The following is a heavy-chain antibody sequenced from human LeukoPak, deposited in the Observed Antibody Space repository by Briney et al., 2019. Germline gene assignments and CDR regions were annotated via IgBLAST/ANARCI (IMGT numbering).Heavy chain of an antibody. V-gene: IGHV3-11*04. CDR1: GFTFSDYY. CDR3: AREVRVQQPYSQYYFDY. J-gene: IGHJ4*02. Sequence: GGSLRLSCAASGFTFSDYYMSWIRQAPGKGLEWVSYISSSGSTIYYADSVKGRFTISRDNAKNSLYLQMNSLRAEDTAVYYCAREVRVQQPYSQYYFDYWGQGTLVTVSS. D-gene: IGHD3-10*01. CDR2: ISSSGSTI.